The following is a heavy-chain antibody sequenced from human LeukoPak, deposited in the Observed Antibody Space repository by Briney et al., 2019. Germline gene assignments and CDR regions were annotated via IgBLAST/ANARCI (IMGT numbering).Heavy chain of an antibody. CDR2: IYSGGST. CDR3: AKDGSNWNIDY. CDR1: GFTVSSNY. V-gene: IGHV3-53*05. D-gene: IGHD1-1*01. Sequence: GGSLRLSCAASGFTVSSNYMSWVRQAPGKGLEWVSVIYSGGSTYYADSVKGRFTISRDNSKNALYVQMNSLRGEDTAVYYCAKDGSNWNIDYWGQGTLVTVSS. J-gene: IGHJ4*02.